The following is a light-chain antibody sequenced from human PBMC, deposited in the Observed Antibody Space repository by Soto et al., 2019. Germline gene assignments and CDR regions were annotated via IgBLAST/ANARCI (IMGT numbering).Light chain of an antibody. Sequence: QSALTQPASVSGSPGQSITISCTGASSDVLSDYAVSWYQHQPGKAPKLIIYEGNNRPSGVWNRFSGPRSGNMASLTISGLQAEDEADYYCCSSVHSNSWVFGGGTKLTVL. J-gene: IGLJ3*02. CDR3: CSSVHSNSWV. V-gene: IGLV2-23*01. CDR1: SSDVLSDYA. CDR2: EGN.